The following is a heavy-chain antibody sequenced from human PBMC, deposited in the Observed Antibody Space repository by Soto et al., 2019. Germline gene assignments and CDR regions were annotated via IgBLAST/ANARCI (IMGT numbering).Heavy chain of an antibody. CDR1: GYTFTSYA. Sequence: QVQLVQSGAEVKKPGASVKVSCKASGYTFTSYAMHWVRQAPGQRLEWMGWINAGNGNTKYSQKFQGRVTITRDTSASTAYMELSSLRSEDTAVYYCARDLSIAAPGPYYYYYYMDVWGKGTTVTVSS. CDR2: INAGNGNT. D-gene: IGHD6-6*01. V-gene: IGHV1-3*01. J-gene: IGHJ6*03. CDR3: ARDLSIAAPGPYYYYYYMDV.